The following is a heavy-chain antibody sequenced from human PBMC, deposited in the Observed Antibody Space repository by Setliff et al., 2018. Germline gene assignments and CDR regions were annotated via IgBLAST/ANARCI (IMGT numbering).Heavy chain of an antibody. CDR1: DGSISNAY. CDR3: ARMTLWDNSAYYPDF. J-gene: IGHJ4*02. Sequence: PSETLSLTCTVSDGSISNAYWSWIRQSPGKGLEWIGYIYDTGSTNSDPSLKSRVTMSVDISKSQFSLKLTSVTPADTAVYFCARMTLWDNSAYYPDFWGRGTLVTVSS. V-gene: IGHV4-59*01. D-gene: IGHD3-22*01. CDR2: IYDTGST.